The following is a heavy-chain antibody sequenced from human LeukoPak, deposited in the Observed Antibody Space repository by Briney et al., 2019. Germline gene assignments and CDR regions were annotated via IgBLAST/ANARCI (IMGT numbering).Heavy chain of an antibody. Sequence: GGSLRLSCAASGFTFSDHYMSWIRQAPGKGLEWVSYISSSGSTKYYADSVKGRFTISRDNAHNSVYLQMNSLRTEDTAVYYCARAPAVSYYDPLYYFDYWGQGTLVTVSS. D-gene: IGHD3-10*01. CDR1: GFTFSDHY. J-gene: IGHJ4*02. CDR3: ARAPAVSYYDPLYYFDY. CDR2: ISSSGSTK. V-gene: IGHV3-11*01.